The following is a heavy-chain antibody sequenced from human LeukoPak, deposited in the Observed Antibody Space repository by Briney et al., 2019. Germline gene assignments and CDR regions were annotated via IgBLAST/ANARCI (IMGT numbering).Heavy chain of an antibody. CDR2: INPSGGST. CDR3: ARAVPPPDIVVVPAAMAYYYYYGMDV. V-gene: IGHV1-46*01. Sequence: VASVKVSCKASGYTFTSYYMHWVRQAPGQGLEWMGIINPSGGSTSYAQKFQGRVTMTRDTSTSTVYMELSSLRSEDTAVYYCARAVPPPDIVVVPAAMAYYYYYGMDVWGQGTTVTVSS. J-gene: IGHJ6*02. D-gene: IGHD2-2*01. CDR1: GYTFTSYY.